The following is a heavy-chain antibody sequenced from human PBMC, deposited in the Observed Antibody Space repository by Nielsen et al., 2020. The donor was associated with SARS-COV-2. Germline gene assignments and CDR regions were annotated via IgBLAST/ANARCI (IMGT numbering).Heavy chain of an antibody. CDR3: ANFPGYAGGDYYYGMDV. CDR1: GFTFDDYA. J-gene: IGHJ6*02. D-gene: IGHD2-8*01. CDR2: ISWNSGSI. V-gene: IGHV3-9*01. Sequence: GGSLRLSCAASGFTFDDYAMHWVRHAPGKGLEWVSGISWNSGSIGYADSVKGRFTISRDNAKNSLYLQMNSLRAEDTALYYCANFPGYAGGDYYYGMDVWGQGTTVTVSS.